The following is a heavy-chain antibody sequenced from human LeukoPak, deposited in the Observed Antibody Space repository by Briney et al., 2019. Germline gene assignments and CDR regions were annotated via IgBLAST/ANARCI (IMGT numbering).Heavy chain of an antibody. CDR1: GFTFSSYG. V-gene: IGHV3-30*02. J-gene: IGHJ4*02. Sequence: GGSLRLSCAASGFTFSSYGMHWVRQAPGKCLEWVAFIRYDGSNKYYADSVKGRFTISRDNSKNTLYLQMNSLRAEDTAVYYCAKVRGGDFWSGYYTAYFDYWGQGTLVTVSS. D-gene: IGHD3-3*01. CDR2: IRYDGSNK. CDR3: AKVRGGDFWSGYYTAYFDY.